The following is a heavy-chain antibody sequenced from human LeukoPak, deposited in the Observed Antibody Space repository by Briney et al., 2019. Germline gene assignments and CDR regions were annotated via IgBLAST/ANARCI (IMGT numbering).Heavy chain of an antibody. V-gene: IGHV4-59*01. Sequence: SETLSLTCTVSGGSISSYYWSWIRQPPGKGLEWIGYIYYSGSTNYNPSLKSRVTISVDTSKNQFSLKLSSVTAADTAVYYCARDAAGKGHNWFDPWGQGTLVTVSS. CDR2: IYYSGST. CDR3: ARDAAGKGHNWFDP. J-gene: IGHJ5*02. CDR1: GGSISSYY. D-gene: IGHD6-13*01.